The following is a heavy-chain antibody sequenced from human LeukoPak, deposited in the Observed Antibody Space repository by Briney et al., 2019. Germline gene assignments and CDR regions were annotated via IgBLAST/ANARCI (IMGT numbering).Heavy chain of an antibody. CDR1: EFSVGSNY. V-gene: IGHV3-43D*03. D-gene: IGHD1-1*01. Sequence: PGGSLRLSCAASEFSVGSNYMTWVRQAPGKGLEWVSLITWDGGSTYYADSVKGRFTISRDISKNSLYLQMNSLRTEDTALYYCAKAVQLWHYFDYWGQGTLVTVSS. CDR3: AKAVQLWHYFDY. J-gene: IGHJ4*02. CDR2: ITWDGGST.